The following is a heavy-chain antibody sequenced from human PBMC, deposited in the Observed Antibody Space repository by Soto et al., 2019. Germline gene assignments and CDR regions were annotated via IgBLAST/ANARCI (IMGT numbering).Heavy chain of an antibody. Sequence: VQLVESGGGLVQPGGSLRLSCAASGFTFSSYCMHWVRQAPGKGLVWVSRINSDGSSTSYADSVKGRFTISTDNAKNTLYLQMYSLRAEDTAVYYCVRTSLVVSAATREDYWGQGTLVTVSS. CDR1: GFTFSSYC. D-gene: IGHD2-15*01. J-gene: IGHJ4*02. CDR2: INSDGSST. V-gene: IGHV3-74*01. CDR3: VRTSLVVSAATREDY.